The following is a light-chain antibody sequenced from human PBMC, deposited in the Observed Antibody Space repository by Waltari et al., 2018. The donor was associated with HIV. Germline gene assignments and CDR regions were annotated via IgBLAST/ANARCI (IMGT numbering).Light chain of an antibody. CDR1: QSVSNY. J-gene: IGKJ5*01. CDR3: QNRSNWPIT. Sequence: VLTQSPASLVLSPGERATLSCRASQSVSNYLALYQQKTGQAPRLLIYGAASRATGIPARFSGSGSATDFTLTISSIEPGDFAVYYCQNRSNWPITFGQGTRLEIK. CDR2: GAA. V-gene: IGKV3-11*01.